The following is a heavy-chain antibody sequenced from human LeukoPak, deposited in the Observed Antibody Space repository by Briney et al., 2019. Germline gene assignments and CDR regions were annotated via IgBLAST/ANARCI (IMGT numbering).Heavy chain of an antibody. J-gene: IGHJ6*04. D-gene: IGHD3-10*02. CDR2: IGPSGTSI. CDR1: GFTFSSYA. Sequence: PGGSLRLSCAACGFTFSSYAMNWVRQAPGRGLEWVSYIGPSGTSIYYADSVKGRFTISRDNARTSLYLQMNSLRAEDTAVYYCAELGITMIGGVWGKGTTVTISS. V-gene: IGHV3-48*01. CDR3: AELGITMIGGV.